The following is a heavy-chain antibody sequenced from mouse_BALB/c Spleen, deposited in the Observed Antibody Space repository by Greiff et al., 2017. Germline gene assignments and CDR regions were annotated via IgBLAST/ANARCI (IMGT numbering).Heavy chain of an antibody. V-gene: IGHV1-55*01. CDR2: IYPGSGST. CDR3: ARYYYGSSPYFDY. CDR1: GYNFTSYW. D-gene: IGHD1-1*01. Sequence: QVHVKQPGAELVKPGTSVKLSCKASGYNFTSYWINWVKLRPGQGLEWIGDIYPGSGSTNYNEKFKSKATLTVDTSSSTAYMQLSSLASEDSALYYCARYYYGSSPYFDYWGQGTTLTVAS. J-gene: IGHJ2*01.